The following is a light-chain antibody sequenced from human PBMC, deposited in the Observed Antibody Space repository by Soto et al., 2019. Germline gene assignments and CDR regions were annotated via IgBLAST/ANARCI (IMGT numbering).Light chain of an antibody. Sequence: DVRMTQSPSTLSASVGDRVTITCRAGQNIRAWLAWYQQKPGKAPKLLIYGASILESGVSSRFSGSASGTEFTLTISGLQPDDFGTYYCHQYLSTRTFGQGTKVEVK. CDR3: HQYLSTRT. CDR1: QNIRAW. CDR2: GAS. V-gene: IGKV1-5*03. J-gene: IGKJ1*01.